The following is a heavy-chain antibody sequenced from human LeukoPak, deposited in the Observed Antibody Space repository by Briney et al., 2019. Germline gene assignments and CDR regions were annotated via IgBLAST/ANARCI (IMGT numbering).Heavy chain of an antibody. Sequence: GSLRLSCAASGFTFSSYSMNWVRQAPGKGLEWIGSIYYSGSTYYNPSLKSRVTISVDTSKNQFSLKLSSVTAADTAVYYCARAGREPLFDYWGQGTLVTVSS. CDR1: GFTFSSYSMN. CDR3: ARAGREPLFDY. J-gene: IGHJ4*02. CDR2: IYYSGST. D-gene: IGHD6-19*01. V-gene: IGHV4-59*05.